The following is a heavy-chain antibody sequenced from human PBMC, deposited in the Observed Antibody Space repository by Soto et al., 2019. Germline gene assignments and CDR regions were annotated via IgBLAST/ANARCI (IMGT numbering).Heavy chain of an antibody. V-gene: IGHV1-46*01. Sequence: QVQLVQSGAEVKKTGASVKVSCKASGYTFTSYYMHWVRQAPGQGLEWMGIINPSGGSASYAHNSQGSGTMTSDTSKSTVDMEVSRLKTEYTGVYYCARAADGEYCCCTSCSGWFDPWGQGTLVTVSS. D-gene: IGHD2-2*01. J-gene: IGHJ5*02. CDR2: INPSGGSA. CDR1: GYTFTSYY. CDR3: ARAADGEYCCCTSCSGWFDP.